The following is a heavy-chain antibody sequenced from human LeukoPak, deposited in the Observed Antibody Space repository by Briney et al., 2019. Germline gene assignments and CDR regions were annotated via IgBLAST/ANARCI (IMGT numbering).Heavy chain of an antibody. J-gene: IGHJ6*03. V-gene: IGHV4-39*05. CDR3: RGCSSTSYSYYYMDV. D-gene: IGHD2-2*01. Sequence: PSETPSLTCTVSGGSISSSSYYWGWIRQPPGKGLEWIGSIYYSGSTYYNPSLKSRVTISVDTSKNQFSLKLSSVTAADTAVYYCRGCSSTSYSYYYMDVWGKGTTVTVSS. CDR1: GGSISSSSYY. CDR2: IYYSGST.